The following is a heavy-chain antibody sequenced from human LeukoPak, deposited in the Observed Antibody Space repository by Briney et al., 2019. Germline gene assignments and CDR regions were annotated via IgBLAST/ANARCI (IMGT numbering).Heavy chain of an antibody. Sequence: ASVKVSCKASGYTFTSYYMHWVRQAPGQGLEWMGIINPSGGSTSYAQKFQGRVTMTRDTSTSTVYMELSSLRSEDTAVYYCASGADLGYQLLYKGPRWGYYYYYMDVWGKGTTVTVSS. CDR2: INPSGGST. CDR1: GYTFTSYY. CDR3: ASGADLGYQLLYKGPRWGYYYYYMDV. V-gene: IGHV1-46*01. J-gene: IGHJ6*03. D-gene: IGHD2-2*02.